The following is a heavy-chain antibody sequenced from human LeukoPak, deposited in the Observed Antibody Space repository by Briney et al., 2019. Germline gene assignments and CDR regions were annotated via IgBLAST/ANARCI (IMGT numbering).Heavy chain of an antibody. CDR1: GGSINSYY. V-gene: IGHV4-59*01. CDR3: ARGSGRHYDSSLYYFDY. J-gene: IGHJ4*02. Sequence: SETLSLICTVSGGSINSYYWSWIRQPPGKGLEWIGYIYYSGNTNYNPSLKSRVTISADTSKNQFSLKLSSVTAADTAMYYCARGSGRHYDSSLYYFDYWGPGTLVTVSS. CDR2: IYYSGNT. D-gene: IGHD3-16*01.